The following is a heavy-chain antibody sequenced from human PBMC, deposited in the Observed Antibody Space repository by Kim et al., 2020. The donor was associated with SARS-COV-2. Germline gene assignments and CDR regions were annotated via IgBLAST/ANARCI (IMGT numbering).Heavy chain of an antibody. CDR2: IRGDASEK. V-gene: IGHV3-7*01. Sequence: GGSLRLSCVASGFTFSNYWMDWVRQTPGKGLEWVANIRGDASEKNYVDSVKGLFTISRDNVKNSVYLQMNSLRAEDTAVYYCATLKYFWGQGILVTVSS. J-gene: IGHJ4*02. CDR3: ATLKYF. CDR1: GFTFSNYW.